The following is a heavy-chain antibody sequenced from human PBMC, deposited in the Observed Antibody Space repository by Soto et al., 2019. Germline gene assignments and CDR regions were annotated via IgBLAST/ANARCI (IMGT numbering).Heavy chain of an antibody. CDR2: IYYSGRA. CDR1: GGSVSSGSFY. J-gene: IGHJ2*01. Sequence: QVHLQESGPGLVKPSETLSLTCTVSGGSVSSGSFYWSWIRQSPGKGLEWIANIYYSGRANYNSSLHSRVTMSVDTSNNQFSLKLSSLTAADTAVYYCAGDWLGGLGHYFDLWGRGHLVTVSS. D-gene: IGHD3-10*01. V-gene: IGHV4-61*01. CDR3: AGDWLGGLGHYFDL.